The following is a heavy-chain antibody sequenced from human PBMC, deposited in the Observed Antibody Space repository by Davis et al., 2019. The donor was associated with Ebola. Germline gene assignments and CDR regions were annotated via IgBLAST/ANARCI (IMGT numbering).Heavy chain of an antibody. CDR3: ARRSGGV. J-gene: IGHJ6*02. D-gene: IGHD3-3*01. V-gene: IGHV3-7*03. CDR2: IKQDGSEK. CDR1: GFTFSNYD. Sequence: GESLKISCAASGFTFSNYDMHWARQAPGKGLEWVANIKQDGSEKYYVDSVKGRFTISRDNAKNSLYLQMNSLRAEDTAVYYCARRSGGVWGQGTTVTVSS.